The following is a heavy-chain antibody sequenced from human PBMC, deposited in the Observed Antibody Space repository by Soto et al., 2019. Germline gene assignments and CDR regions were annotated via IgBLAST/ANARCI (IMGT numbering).Heavy chain of an antibody. D-gene: IGHD6-13*01. CDR1: GFSLSNARMG. V-gene: IGHV2-26*01. Sequence: QVTLKESGHVLVKPTETLTLTCTVSGFSLSNARMGVSWIRQPPGKALEWLAHIFWNDETSYSPSLRSRLTISKDTSKSQVVLTMTNMDPVDTATYYCARPAHSSSWLSFSYWGQGTLVTVSS. CDR3: ARPAHSSSWLSFSY. J-gene: IGHJ4*02. CDR2: IFWNDET.